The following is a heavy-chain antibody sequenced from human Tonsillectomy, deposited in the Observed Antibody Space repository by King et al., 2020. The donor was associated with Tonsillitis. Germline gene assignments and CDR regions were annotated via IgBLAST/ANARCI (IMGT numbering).Heavy chain of an antibody. CDR2: IWYDGSDK. Sequence: VQLVESGGGVVQPGRSLRLSCAASGFTFSSYGMHWVRQAPGKGLEWVALIWYDGSDKYYADSVKGRFTISRDNSKNTLYLQMNTLRAEDTAVHYCARDPRSSSWYVDYYYYYMDVWGKGTTVTVSS. V-gene: IGHV3-33*08. CDR3: ARDPRSSSWYVDYYYYYMDV. D-gene: IGHD6-13*01. CDR1: GFTFSSYG. J-gene: IGHJ6*03.